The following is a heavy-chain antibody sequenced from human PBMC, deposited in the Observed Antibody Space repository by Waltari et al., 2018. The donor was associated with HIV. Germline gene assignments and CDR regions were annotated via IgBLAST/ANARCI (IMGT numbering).Heavy chain of an antibody. CDR2: INPDNGGT. J-gene: IGHJ4*02. Sequence: QVQLVQSGAEVKKPGASVKISCKASGYTFTGYYMHWVRQAPGQGLEWMGCINPDNGGTKDSQKFQGRVTMTRDTSISTAYMELSRLRSDDTAVYYCARDICNGGSCYSYYFDYWGQGTLVTVSS. CDR1: GYTFTGYY. CDR3: ARDICNGGSCYSYYFDY. V-gene: IGHV1-2*02. D-gene: IGHD2-15*01.